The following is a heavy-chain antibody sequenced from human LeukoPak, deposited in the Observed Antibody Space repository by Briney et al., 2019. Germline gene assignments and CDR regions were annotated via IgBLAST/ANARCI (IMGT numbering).Heavy chain of an antibody. D-gene: IGHD3-22*01. CDR3: AREGYYDSPLLLDY. J-gene: IGHJ4*02. CDR1: GFTFSSYG. CDR2: IWYDGSNK. Sequence: GRSLRLSCAASGFTFSSYGMHWVRQAPGKGLEWVAVIWYDGSNKYYADSVKGRFTISRDNSKNTLYLQMNSLRAEDTAVYYCAREGYYDSPLLLDYWGQGTLVTVSS. V-gene: IGHV3-33*01.